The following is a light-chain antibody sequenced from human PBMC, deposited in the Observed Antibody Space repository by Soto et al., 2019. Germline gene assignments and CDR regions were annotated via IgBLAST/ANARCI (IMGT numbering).Light chain of an antibody. CDR1: SSDVGGYNH. CDR3: NSHTSSSTWV. Sequence: QSVLTQPASVSGSPGQSITISCTGTSSDVGGYNHVSWYQHHPGKAPRLMIYDVSNRPSGVSNRFSGSKSGNTASLTISGLQAEDEADYYCNSHTSSSTWVFGTGTKLTVL. V-gene: IGLV2-14*03. J-gene: IGLJ1*01. CDR2: DVS.